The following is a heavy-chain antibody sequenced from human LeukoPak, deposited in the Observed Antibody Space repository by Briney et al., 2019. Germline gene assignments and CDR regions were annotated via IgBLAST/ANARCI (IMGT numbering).Heavy chain of an antibody. CDR1: GFTFNSYA. Sequence: GGSLRLSCVASGFTFNSYAMNWVRKASGKGLEWVAVISFDESHEYYADSVKGRFTISRDNSRNTVYLQMDSLRAEDTAVYYCARAAGVRNWFDPWGQGTLVTVSS. CDR2: ISFDESHE. V-gene: IGHV3-30*14. CDR3: ARAAGVRNWFDP. J-gene: IGHJ5*02.